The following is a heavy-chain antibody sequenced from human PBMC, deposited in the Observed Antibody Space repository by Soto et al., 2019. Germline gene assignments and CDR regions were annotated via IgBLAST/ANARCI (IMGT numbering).Heavy chain of an antibody. Sequence: ASVKGSCKASGYTFTGYYMHWVRQAPGQGLEWMGWINPNSGGTNYAQKFQGWVTMTRDTSISTAYMELSRLRSDDTAVYYCARGGSSWPNWFDPWGQGTLVTV. D-gene: IGHD6-13*01. CDR1: GYTFTGYY. CDR3: ARGGSSWPNWFDP. V-gene: IGHV1-2*04. CDR2: INPNSGGT. J-gene: IGHJ5*02.